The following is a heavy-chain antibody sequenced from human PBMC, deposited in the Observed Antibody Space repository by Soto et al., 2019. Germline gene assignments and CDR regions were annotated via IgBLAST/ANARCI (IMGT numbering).Heavy chain of an antibody. CDR1: GGSIRGYY. CDR2: MSDRGRT. J-gene: IGHJ4*02. Sequence: SETLSLTCTVSGGSIRGYYWSWIRQPPGKGLEWIGYMSDRGRTDYNPSLKSRVTMSGDTSKNQFSLKLSSVTAADTAVYYCARADSNWQPIDDWGQGTLVSVSS. CDR3: ARADSNWQPIDD. V-gene: IGHV4-59*01. D-gene: IGHD1-1*01.